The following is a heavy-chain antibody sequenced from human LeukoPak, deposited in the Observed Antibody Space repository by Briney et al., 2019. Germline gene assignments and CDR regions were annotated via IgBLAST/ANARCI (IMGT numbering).Heavy chain of an antibody. CDR2: ISSSSSYI. CDR1: GFTFSSYS. CDR3: ARDHGELDTAMVYDY. V-gene: IGHV3-21*01. D-gene: IGHD5-18*01. Sequence: GGSLRLSCAASGFTFSSYSMNWDRQAPGKGLEWVSSISSSSSYIHYADSVKGRFTISRDNAKNSLYLQMNSLRAEDTAVYYCARDHGELDTAMVYDYWGQGTLVTVSS. J-gene: IGHJ4*02.